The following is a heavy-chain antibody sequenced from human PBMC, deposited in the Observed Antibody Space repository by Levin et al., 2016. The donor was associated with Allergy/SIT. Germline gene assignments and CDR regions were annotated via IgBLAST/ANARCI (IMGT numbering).Heavy chain of an antibody. D-gene: IGHD3-3*01. Sequence: GESLKISCAASGFTFSNAWMSWVRQAPGKGLEWVSSISSSSSYIYYADSVKGRFTISRDNAKNSLYLQMNSLRAEDTAVYYCARAPPTYYDFWSGYYYYYYMDVWGKGTTVTVSS. V-gene: IGHV3-21*01. CDR3: ARAPPTYYDFWSGYYYYYYMDV. J-gene: IGHJ6*03. CDR1: GFTFSNAW. CDR2: ISSSSSYI.